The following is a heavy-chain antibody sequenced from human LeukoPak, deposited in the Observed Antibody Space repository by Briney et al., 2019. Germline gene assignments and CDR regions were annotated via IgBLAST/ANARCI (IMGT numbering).Heavy chain of an antibody. CDR3: ARGSTSGWPDYFDY. V-gene: IGHV3-74*01. CDR2: INGDGSST. CDR1: GFTLSSYW. J-gene: IGHJ4*02. Sequence: GGSLRLSCAASGFTLSSYWIHWVRQAPGKGLVWVSRINGDGSSTPYANSVKGRFTIPRDNAKNTLYLQMHSLRADDMAVNYCARGSTSGWPDYFDYWGQGSVVTVSS. D-gene: IGHD6-19*01.